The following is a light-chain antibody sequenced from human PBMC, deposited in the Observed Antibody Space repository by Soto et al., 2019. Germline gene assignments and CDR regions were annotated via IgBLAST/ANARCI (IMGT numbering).Light chain of an antibody. Sequence: EIVLTQSPATLSFSPGERATLSCRASQSVSRYLAWSQQKPGQAPRRLIYDASNRATGIPARFSGSGSGTDFTLTISSLAPEDLAVYYCQQRSNWPPYSFGQGTKLEIK. J-gene: IGKJ2*03. V-gene: IGKV3-11*01. CDR3: QQRSNWPPYS. CDR1: QSVSRY. CDR2: DAS.